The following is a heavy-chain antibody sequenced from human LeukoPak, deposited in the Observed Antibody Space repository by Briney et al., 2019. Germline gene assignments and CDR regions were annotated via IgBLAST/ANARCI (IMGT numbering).Heavy chain of an antibody. D-gene: IGHD6-13*01. J-gene: IGHJ4*02. CDR3: ASGLNSRSSSC. CDR2: ISPNSGDT. Sequence: GASVKVSCKASGYSFTGYYMHWVRQAPGQGLEWRGRISPNSGDTNYAQKFQGRVTMTTDTTISTAYMELSRLRSDDTAVYYCASGLNSRSSSCWGQGTRVTVSS. V-gene: IGHV1-2*02. CDR1: GYSFTGYY.